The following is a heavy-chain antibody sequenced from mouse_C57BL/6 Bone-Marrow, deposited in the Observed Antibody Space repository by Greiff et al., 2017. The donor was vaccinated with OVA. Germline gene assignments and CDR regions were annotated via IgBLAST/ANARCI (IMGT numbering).Heavy chain of an antibody. CDR1: GYTFTSYW. V-gene: IGHV1-72*01. J-gene: IGHJ4*01. Sequence: VQLQQPGAELVKPGASVKLSCKASGYTFTSYWMHWVKQRPGRGLEWIGRIDPNSGGTKYNEKFKSKATLTVDKPSSTAYMQLSSLTSEDSAVYDCARSGRLRRGYAMDYWGQGTSVTVSS. CDR2: IDPNSGGT. CDR3: ARSGRLRRGYAMDY. D-gene: IGHD2-4*01.